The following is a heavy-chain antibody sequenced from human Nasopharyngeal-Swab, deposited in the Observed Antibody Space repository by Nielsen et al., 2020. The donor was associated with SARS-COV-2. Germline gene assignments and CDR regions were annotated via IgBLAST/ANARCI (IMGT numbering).Heavy chain of an antibody. CDR2: VFYTGT. V-gene: IGHV4-39*07. Sequence: SETLSLTYSVSGASISNRTYYWGWILQSPEKGLQWIGTVFYTGTYYNPSLQSRVTISVDTSKNQFSLKLTSVTAADTAVYYCVRDESGDYLGLPFDSWGPGTLVTVSS. CDR1: GASISNRTYY. D-gene: IGHD4-17*01. CDR3: VRDESGDYLGLPFDS. J-gene: IGHJ4*02.